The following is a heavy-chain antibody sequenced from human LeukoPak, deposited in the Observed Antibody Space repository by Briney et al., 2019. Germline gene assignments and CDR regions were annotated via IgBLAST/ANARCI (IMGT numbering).Heavy chain of an antibody. D-gene: IGHD5-18*01. J-gene: IGHJ4*02. CDR1: GFTFSSYW. Sequence: GGSLRLSCAASGFTFSSYWMSWVRQAPGKGLEWVANIKQDGSEKYYVDSVKGRFTISRDNAKNSLYLQMNSLRAEDTAVYYCARDSGSVDTAMVSLNYWGQGTLVTVSS. V-gene: IGHV3-7*01. CDR2: IKQDGSEK. CDR3: ARDSGSVDTAMVSLNY.